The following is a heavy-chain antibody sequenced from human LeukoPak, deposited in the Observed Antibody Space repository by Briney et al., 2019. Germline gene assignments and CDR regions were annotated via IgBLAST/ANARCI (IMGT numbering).Heavy chain of an antibody. CDR3: ARAHPPTGPYRHNWFDP. CDR2: IYYSGST. Sequence: SETLSLTCTVSGDSISSTSYYWGWIRQPPGTGLEWIGSIYYSGSTYYNPSLKSRVTISVDTSKNQFSLKLNSVTAADTAFYYCARAHPPTGPYRHNWFDPWGQGTLVTVSS. J-gene: IGHJ5*02. V-gene: IGHV4-39*07. CDR1: GDSISSTSYY. D-gene: IGHD3-9*01.